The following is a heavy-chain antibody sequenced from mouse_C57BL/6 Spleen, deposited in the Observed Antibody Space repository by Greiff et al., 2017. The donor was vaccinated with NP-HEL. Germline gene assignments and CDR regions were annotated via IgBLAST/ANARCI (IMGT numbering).Heavy chain of an antibody. Sequence: VQLQQSGPELVKPGASVKISCKASGYTFTDSYMNWVKQSHGKSLEWIGDINPNNGGTSYNQQFKGKATLTVDKSSSTAYMQLRSLTSEDSAVYYGASSGLDYWGQGTTLTVSS. J-gene: IGHJ2*01. D-gene: IGHD4-1*01. V-gene: IGHV1-26*01. CDR3: ASSGLDY. CDR1: GYTFTDSY. CDR2: INPNNGGT.